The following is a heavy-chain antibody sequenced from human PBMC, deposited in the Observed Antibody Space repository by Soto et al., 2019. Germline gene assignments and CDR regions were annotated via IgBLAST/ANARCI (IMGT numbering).Heavy chain of an antibody. D-gene: IGHD3-3*01. CDR2: ISYDGSNK. V-gene: IGHV3-30*18. J-gene: IGHJ3*02. CDR1: GFTFSSYC. Sequence: GGSLRLSCAASGFTFSSYCMHWVRQAPGKGLEWVAVISYDGSNKYHADSVKGRFTISRDNSKTTLYLQMNSLRVEDTAVYYCAKDNYYDFWSGYRGDAFNIWGPGTMVTVSS. CDR3: AKDNYYDFWSGYRGDAFNI.